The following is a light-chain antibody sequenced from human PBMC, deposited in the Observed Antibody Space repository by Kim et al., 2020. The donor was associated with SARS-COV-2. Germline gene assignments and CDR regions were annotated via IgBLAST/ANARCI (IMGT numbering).Light chain of an antibody. J-gene: IGKJ4*01. Sequence: DVVMTQSPDSLAVSLGERATINCKSSQSVLYSSNNKNYLAWYQRRPGQPPKLLIHWASTRESGVPDRFTGSGSGTDFTLTISSLQAEDVAVYYCQQYESSPPTFGGGTKVDIK. V-gene: IGKV4-1*01. CDR3: QQYESSPPT. CDR2: WAS. CDR1: QSVLYSSNNKNY.